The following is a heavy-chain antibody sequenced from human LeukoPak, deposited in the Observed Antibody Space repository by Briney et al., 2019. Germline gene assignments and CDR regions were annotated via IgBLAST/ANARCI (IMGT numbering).Heavy chain of an antibody. CDR1: GGSFSGYY. D-gene: IGHD2-15*01. Sequence: SETLSLTCAVYGGSFSGYYWSWLRQPPGKGLEWIGEINHSGSTNYNPSLKSRVTISVDTSKNQFSLKLSSVTAADTAVYYCARVRGYCSGGSCYSLSYYFDYWGQGTLVTVSS. CDR3: ARVRGYCSGGSCYSLSYYFDY. J-gene: IGHJ4*02. V-gene: IGHV4-34*01. CDR2: INHSGST.